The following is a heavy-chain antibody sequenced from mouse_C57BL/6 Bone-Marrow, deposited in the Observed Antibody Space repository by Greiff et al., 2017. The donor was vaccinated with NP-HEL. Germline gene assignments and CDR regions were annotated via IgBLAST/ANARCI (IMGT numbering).Heavy chain of an antibody. J-gene: IGHJ1*03. D-gene: IGHD1-1*01. V-gene: IGHV1-80*01. CDR3: ASIYYYGSSYGYWYFDV. Sequence: QVQLQQSGAELVKPGASVKISCKASGYAFSSYWMNWVKQRPGKGLEWIGQIYPGDGDTNYNGKFKGKATLTADKSSSTAYMQLSSLTSEASAVYFCASIYYYGSSYGYWYFDVWGTGTTVTVSS. CDR2: IYPGDGDT. CDR1: GYAFSSYW.